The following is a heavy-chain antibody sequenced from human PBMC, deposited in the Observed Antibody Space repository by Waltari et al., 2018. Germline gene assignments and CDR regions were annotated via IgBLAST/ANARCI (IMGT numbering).Heavy chain of an antibody. D-gene: IGHD6-19*01. V-gene: IGHV4-59*01. CDR1: GGSISSYY. CDR2: SYYSGST. J-gene: IGHJ6*02. CDR3: ARDPRIAVAGYYYYGMDV. Sequence: QVQLQESGPGLVKPSETLSLTCTVSGGSISSYYWSWIRQPPGKGLEWIGYSYYSGSTNYNPALKSRVTISVDTSKNQFSRKRSSVTAADTAGYYCARDPRIAVAGYYYYGMDVWGQGTTVTVSS.